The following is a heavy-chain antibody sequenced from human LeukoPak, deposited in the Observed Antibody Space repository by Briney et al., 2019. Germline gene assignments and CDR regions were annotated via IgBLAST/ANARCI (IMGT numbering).Heavy chain of an antibody. D-gene: IGHD6-19*01. CDR1: GGSISSGSYY. CDR2: IYTSGST. V-gene: IGHV4-61*02. Sequence: ASETLSLTCTVSGGSISSGSYYWSWIRQPAGKGLEWIGRIYTSGSTNYNPSLKSRVTISVDTSKNQFSLKLSSVTAADTAVYYCAREILQAVAGTSVWFDPWGQGTLVTVSS. J-gene: IGHJ5*02. CDR3: AREILQAVAGTSVWFDP.